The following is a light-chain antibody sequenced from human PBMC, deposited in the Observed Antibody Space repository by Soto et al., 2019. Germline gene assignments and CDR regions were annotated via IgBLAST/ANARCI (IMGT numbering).Light chain of an antibody. CDR3: QQRSNWIT. Sequence: EIVLTQSPATLSLSPGERATLSCRASQSVSTYLGWYQQKPGQAPRLPIYDASNRATGIPARFSGSGSGTDFTLTISSLEPEDFAVYYCQQRSNWITFGQGTRLEIK. CDR1: QSVSTY. V-gene: IGKV3-11*01. CDR2: DAS. J-gene: IGKJ5*01.